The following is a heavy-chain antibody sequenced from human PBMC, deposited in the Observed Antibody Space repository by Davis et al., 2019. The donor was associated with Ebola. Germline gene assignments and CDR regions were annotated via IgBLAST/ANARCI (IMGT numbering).Heavy chain of an antibody. J-gene: IGHJ4*02. D-gene: IGHD1-7*01. V-gene: IGHV3-74*01. CDR2: IKTDGSYT. CDR3: ARRRAGTAPGLDS. Sequence: GESLKISCAASGFTFSSYWMHWVRQAPGKGLVWVSRIKTDGSYTNYADSVKGRFAIFRDNAKNTLYLQMNSLRAEDTAVYYCARRRAGTAPGLDSWGQGTLVTVSS. CDR1: GFTFSSYW.